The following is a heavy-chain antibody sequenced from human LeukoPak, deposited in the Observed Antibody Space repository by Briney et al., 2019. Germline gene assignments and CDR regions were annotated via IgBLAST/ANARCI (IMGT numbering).Heavy chain of an antibody. D-gene: IGHD3-22*01. V-gene: IGHV3-48*02. CDR1: GFTFSSYR. CDR2: ISSGSSTI. Sequence: GGFLRLSCAASGFTFSSYRMNWVRQAPGKGLEWVSYISSGSSTIYYADSVKGRFTISRDNAKNSLYLQMNSLRDEDTAVYYCARTHSSSYYQFDYWGQGTLVTVSS. CDR3: ARTHSSSYYQFDY. J-gene: IGHJ4*02.